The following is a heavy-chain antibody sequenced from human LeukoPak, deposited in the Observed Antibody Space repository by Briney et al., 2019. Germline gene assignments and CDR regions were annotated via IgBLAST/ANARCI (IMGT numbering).Heavy chain of an antibody. D-gene: IGHD3-22*01. CDR3: AKRHDSSGGWVDY. V-gene: IGHV3-23*01. CDR2: ISGSGGST. J-gene: IGHJ4*02. Sequence: PGRSLRLSCAASGFIFSNYGMNWVRQAPGKGLEWVSAISGSGGSTYYADSVQGRFTISRDNSKNTLYLQMNSLRAEDTAVYYCAKRHDSSGGWVDYWGQGTLVTVSS. CDR1: GFIFSNYG.